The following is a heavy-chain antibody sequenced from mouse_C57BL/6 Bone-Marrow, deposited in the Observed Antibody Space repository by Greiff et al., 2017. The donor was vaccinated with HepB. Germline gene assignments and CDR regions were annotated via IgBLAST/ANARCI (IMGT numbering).Heavy chain of an antibody. D-gene: IGHD2-2*01. CDR2: IWSGGST. CDR1: GFSLTSYG. Sequence: VMLVESGPGLVQPSQSLSITCTVSGFSLTSYGVHWVRQSPGKGLEWLGVIWSGGSTDYNAAFISRLSISKDNSKSQVFFKMNSLQADDTAIYYCARNGGYLYAMDYWGQGTSVTVSS. V-gene: IGHV2-2*01. CDR3: ARNGGYLYAMDY. J-gene: IGHJ4*01.